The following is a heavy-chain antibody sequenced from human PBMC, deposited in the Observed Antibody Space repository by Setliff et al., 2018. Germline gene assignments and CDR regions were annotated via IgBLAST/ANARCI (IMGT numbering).Heavy chain of an antibody. J-gene: IGHJ6*02. V-gene: IGHV4-38-2*01. D-gene: IGHD2-21*01. CDR2: IYKGGST. CDR3: ATRTLAVIPHSGLGLDYFYGMDV. CDR1: ANTLSTSYY. Sequence: SETLSLTCAVSANTLSTSYYWGWVRQPPGKGLEWIGDIYKGGSTYYNPSLRSRVSMSLDTSKRQVSLNLNSVTAADTGVYYCATRTLAVIPHSGLGLDYFYGMDVWGRGTTVTAP.